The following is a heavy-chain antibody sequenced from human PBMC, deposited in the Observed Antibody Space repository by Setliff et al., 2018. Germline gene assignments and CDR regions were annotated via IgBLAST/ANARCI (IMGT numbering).Heavy chain of an antibody. Sequence: ASVKVSCKASGYTFTGYYMHWVRQAPGQGLEWMGWINPNSGGTNYAQKFQGWVTRTRDTSISTAYMELSRLRSDDTAVYYCARSGWLREYYFDYWGQGTLVTVSS. V-gene: IGHV1-2*04. J-gene: IGHJ4*02. CDR3: ARSGWLREYYFDY. CDR2: INPNSGGT. CDR1: GYTFTGYY. D-gene: IGHD5-12*01.